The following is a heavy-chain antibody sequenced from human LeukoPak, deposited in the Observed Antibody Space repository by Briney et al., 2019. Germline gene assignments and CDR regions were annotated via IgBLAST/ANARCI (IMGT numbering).Heavy chain of an antibody. Sequence: SETLSLTCAVYGGSFSGYYWSWIRQPPGKGLEWIGEINHSGSTNYNPSLKSRVTISVDTSRNQFSLNLSSVTAADTAVYYCARDQFRAFDIWGQGTMVTVSP. J-gene: IGHJ3*02. CDR2: INHSGST. D-gene: IGHD2-2*01. V-gene: IGHV4-34*01. CDR3: ARDQFRAFDI. CDR1: GGSFSGYY.